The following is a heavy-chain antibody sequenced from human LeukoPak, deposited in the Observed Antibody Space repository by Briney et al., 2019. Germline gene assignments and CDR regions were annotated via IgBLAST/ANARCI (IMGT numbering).Heavy chain of an antibody. J-gene: IGHJ4*02. D-gene: IGHD4-17*01. CDR3: ARDSSTVTFDH. CDR2: ISTSSST. V-gene: IGHV3-48*04. Sequence: GGSLRLSCAASGLTFSSYSMSWVRQAPGKGLEWISYISTSSSTYYADSVKGRFTISRDNAKDSLYLQMNSLRAEDTAVYYCARDSSTVTFDHWGQGTLVTVSS. CDR1: GLTFSSYS.